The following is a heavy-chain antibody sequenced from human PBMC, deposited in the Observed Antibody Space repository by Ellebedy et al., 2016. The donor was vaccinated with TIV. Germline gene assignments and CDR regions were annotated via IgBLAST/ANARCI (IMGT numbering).Heavy chain of an antibody. CDR3: ARDHDWAFDY. V-gene: IGHV3-48*02. CDR1: GFTFSSFS. D-gene: IGHD3-9*01. J-gene: IGHJ4*02. Sequence: PGGSLRPSCVASGFTFSSFSLNWVRQAPGKGLEWVSYIDGPSNNIQYAESVQGRFTISRDNAMNSLYLQMNSLTDEDTAVYYCARDHDWAFDYWGQGTVVTVSS. CDR2: IDGPSNNI.